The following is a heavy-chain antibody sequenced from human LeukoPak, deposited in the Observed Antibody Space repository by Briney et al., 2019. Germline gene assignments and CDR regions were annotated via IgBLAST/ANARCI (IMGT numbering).Heavy chain of an antibody. V-gene: IGHV3-15*01. D-gene: IGHD1-26*01. CDR3: ATGSQGGATQPFDY. CDR1: GFTFSNAW. J-gene: IGHJ4*02. Sequence: PGGSLRLSCAASGFTFSNAWMSWVRQAPGKGLEWVGRIKSKTDGGTTDYAAPVKGRFTISRDDSKNTVSLQMNSLKTDDTAVYYCATGSQGGATQPFDYWGQGTLVAVSS. CDR2: IKSKTDGGTT.